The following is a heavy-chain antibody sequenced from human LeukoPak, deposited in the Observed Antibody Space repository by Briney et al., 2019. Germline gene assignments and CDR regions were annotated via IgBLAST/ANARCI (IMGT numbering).Heavy chain of an antibody. J-gene: IGHJ4*02. CDR1: GGSIGSRSYY. CDR2: ISYSGST. CDR3: ARVVGYSYGWVDY. V-gene: IGHV4-39*07. Sequence: SETLSLTRTVSGGSIGSRSYYWGWIRQPPGKGLEWIGSISYSGSTNYNPSLKSRVTISVDTSKNQFSLKLSSVTAADTAVYYCARVVGYSYGWVDYWGQGTLVTVSS. D-gene: IGHD5-18*01.